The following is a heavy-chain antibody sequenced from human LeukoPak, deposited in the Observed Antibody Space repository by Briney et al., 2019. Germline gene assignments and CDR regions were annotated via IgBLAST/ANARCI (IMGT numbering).Heavy chain of an antibody. CDR1: GFTFEDHV. J-gene: IGHJ4*02. CDR3: AKDLGGSATTV. V-gene: IGHV3-9*01. CDR2: ISWSGDRM. Sequence: GGSLRLSCAASGFTFEDHVMHWVRHAPGKGLEWVSSISWSGDRMGYADAVKGRFTISRDNAKNSLFLQMNSLRVEDTALYYCAKDLGGSATTVWGQGTLVTVSS. D-gene: IGHD2-2*01.